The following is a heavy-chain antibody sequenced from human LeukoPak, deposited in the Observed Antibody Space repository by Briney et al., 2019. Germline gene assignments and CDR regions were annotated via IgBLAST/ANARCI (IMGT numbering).Heavy chain of an antibody. Sequence: PGGSLRLSCAASGFTFSDYYMSWIRQAPGKGLEWVSYISSSGSTIYYADSVKGRLTISRDNAKNSLYLQMNSLRAEDTAVYYCARARQATYYDFWSGPNTSLFDYWGQGTLVTVSS. CDR3: ARARQATYYDFWSGPNTSLFDY. D-gene: IGHD3-3*01. J-gene: IGHJ4*02. V-gene: IGHV3-11*01. CDR2: ISSSGSTI. CDR1: GFTFSDYY.